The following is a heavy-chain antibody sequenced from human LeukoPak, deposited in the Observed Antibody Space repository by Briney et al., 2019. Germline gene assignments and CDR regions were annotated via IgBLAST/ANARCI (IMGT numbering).Heavy chain of an antibody. Sequence: GGSLRPSCAVSGFTFSTYSMNWVRQAPGKGLEWVSSISSGSGYIYQADSVKGRFTISRDNAKNSLYLQMNSLRAEDTAVYYCARGLVGATSVYFDYWGQGTLVTVSS. CDR3: ARGLVGATSVYFDY. J-gene: IGHJ4*02. V-gene: IGHV3-21*01. CDR2: ISSGSGYI. CDR1: GFTFSTYS. D-gene: IGHD1-26*01.